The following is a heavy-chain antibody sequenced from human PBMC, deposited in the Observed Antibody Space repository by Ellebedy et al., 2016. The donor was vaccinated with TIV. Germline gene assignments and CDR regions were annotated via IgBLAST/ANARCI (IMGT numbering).Heavy chain of an antibody. V-gene: IGHV2-5*01. CDR1: GFLLSSSGVG. Sequence: SGPTLVKPTQTLTLTCTFSGFLLSSSGVGVGWIRQPPGKALEWLALIYWNDDKRYSPSLKSRLTITKDTSKNQVVLTMTNMDPVDTATYYCAHTGDLSFGDLLYPLYDYWGQGTLVTVSS. D-gene: IGHD3-10*01. J-gene: IGHJ4*02. CDR3: AHTGDLSFGDLLYPLYDY. CDR2: IYWNDDK.